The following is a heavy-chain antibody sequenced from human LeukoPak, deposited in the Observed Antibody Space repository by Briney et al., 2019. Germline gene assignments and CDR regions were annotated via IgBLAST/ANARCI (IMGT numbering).Heavy chain of an antibody. CDR2: VDPEDGET. CDR1: GYTFTSYD. D-gene: IGHD1-26*01. V-gene: IGHV1-69-2*01. CDR3: AVGANG. J-gene: IGHJ4*02. Sequence: ASVKVSCKASGYTFTSYDINWVQQAPGKGLEWMGLVDPEDGETIYAEKFQGRVTITADTSTDTAYMELSSLRSEDTAVYYCAVGANGWGQGTLVTVSS.